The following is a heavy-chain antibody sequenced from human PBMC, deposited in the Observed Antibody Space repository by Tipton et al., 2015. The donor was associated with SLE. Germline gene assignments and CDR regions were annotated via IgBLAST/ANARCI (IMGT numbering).Heavy chain of an antibody. D-gene: IGHD4/OR15-4a*01. CDR2: IYYSGST. Sequence: TLSLTCTVSGGSISSGGYYWSWLRQPPGKGLDWNGYIYYSGSTNYNPSLKSRVTISADTSKNQFSLKLSSVTAADTAVYYSARGCLQSSYVLDVWGQGTAVTVSS. CDR3: ARGCLQSSYVLDV. CDR1: GGSISSGGYY. J-gene: IGHJ6*02. V-gene: IGHV4-61*08.